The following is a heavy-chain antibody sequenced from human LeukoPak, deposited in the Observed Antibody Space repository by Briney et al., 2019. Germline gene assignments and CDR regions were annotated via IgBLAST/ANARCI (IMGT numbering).Heavy chain of an antibody. Sequence: GGSLRLSCAASGFTFSSYGIHWVRQAPGKGLEWVTFIGYDGRNKYYADSVKGRFTISRDNSKNTLYLQMNSLRAEDTAVYYCAKDNGYYYADYWGQGTLVTVSS. CDR2: IGYDGRNK. CDR1: GFTFSSYG. V-gene: IGHV3-30*02. CDR3: AKDNGYYYADY. D-gene: IGHD3-10*01. J-gene: IGHJ4*02.